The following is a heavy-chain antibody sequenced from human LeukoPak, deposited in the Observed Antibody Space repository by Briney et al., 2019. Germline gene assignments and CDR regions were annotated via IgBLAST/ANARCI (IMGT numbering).Heavy chain of an antibody. CDR2: INHSGST. CDR1: GGFFSGYY. Sequence: SETLSLTCPVYGGFFSGYYWSWIRQPPGKGLEWMGEINHSGSTNYNPSLKSRVTISVDTSKNQFSLKLSSGTAADTAVYYCARGSKVGIAVAGAADFDLWGRGTLGTVSS. J-gene: IGHJ2*01. V-gene: IGHV4-34*01. CDR3: ARGSKVGIAVAGAADFDL. D-gene: IGHD6-19*01.